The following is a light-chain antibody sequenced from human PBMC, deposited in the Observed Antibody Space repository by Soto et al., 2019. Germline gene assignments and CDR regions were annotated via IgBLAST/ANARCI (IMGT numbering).Light chain of an antibody. V-gene: IGLV4-60*02. Sequence: QSVLTQSSSASASLGSSVKLTCTLSSGHSSYIIAWHQQQPGKAPRYLMKLEGSGSYNKGSGVPDRFSGSSSGADRYLTISNLQFEDKADYYCETWDFNPRVFGGGTKLTVL. CDR1: SGHSSYI. J-gene: IGLJ3*02. CDR2: LEGSGSY. CDR3: ETWDFNPRV.